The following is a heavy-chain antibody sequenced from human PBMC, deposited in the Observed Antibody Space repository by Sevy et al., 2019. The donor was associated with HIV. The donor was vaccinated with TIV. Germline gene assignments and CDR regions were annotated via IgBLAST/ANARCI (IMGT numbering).Heavy chain of an antibody. Sequence: ASVKVSCKASGYTFTSYGISWVRQAPGQGLEWMGWISAYNGNTNYAQKLQGRVTMTTDTSTSTAYMELRSLRSDDTAVYYCARLVKPYYSRSRFDPWGQGTLVTVSS. D-gene: IGHD3-10*01. CDR2: ISAYNGNT. CDR3: ARLVKPYYSRSRFDP. CDR1: GYTFTSYG. J-gene: IGHJ5*02. V-gene: IGHV1-18*01.